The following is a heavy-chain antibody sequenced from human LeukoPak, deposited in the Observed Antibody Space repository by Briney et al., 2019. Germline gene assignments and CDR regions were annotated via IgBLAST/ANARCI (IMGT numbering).Heavy chain of an antibody. CDR1: GYRFTSYW. CDR2: IYPGDSDT. CDR3: ARRPEAFGI. Sequence: GEALEISFKGSGYRFTSYWIGWGRPMPVKGLGWMGIIYPGDSDTRYSPSFQGQVTISADKSISTAYLQWSSLKASDTAMYYCARRPEAFGIWGQGAMVTVSS. V-gene: IGHV5-51*01. J-gene: IGHJ3*02.